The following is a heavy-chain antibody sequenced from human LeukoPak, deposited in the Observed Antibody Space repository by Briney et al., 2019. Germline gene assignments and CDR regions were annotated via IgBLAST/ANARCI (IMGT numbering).Heavy chain of an antibody. V-gene: IGHV3-23*01. J-gene: IGHJ4*02. CDR1: GFAFRNYA. CDR3: AKDRGYCSGVNCYRFDY. D-gene: IGHD2-15*01. CDR2: ISGSGGST. Sequence: PGGSLRLSCAASGFAFRNYAMSWVRQAPGKGLEGVSAISGSGGSTYFADSVKGRFTISRDNSNNTLYLQMNSLRAEDTAVYYCAKDRGYCSGVNCYRFDYWGQGTLVTVSS.